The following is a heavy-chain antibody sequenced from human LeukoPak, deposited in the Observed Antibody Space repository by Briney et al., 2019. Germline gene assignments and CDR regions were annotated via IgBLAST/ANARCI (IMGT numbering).Heavy chain of an antibody. D-gene: IGHD6-19*01. CDR3: ARDPSNTSGWKTWFDT. V-gene: IGHV1-18*01. J-gene: IGHJ5*02. CDR2: ISAYNGNT. Sequence: ASVKVSCKASGYTFTSYGISWVRQAPGQGLEWMGWISAYNGNTNYAQNLQDRVTMTTDTSTSTAYMELRSLRSDDTAVYYCARDPSNTSGWKTWFDTWGQGTLVTVSS. CDR1: GYTFTSYG.